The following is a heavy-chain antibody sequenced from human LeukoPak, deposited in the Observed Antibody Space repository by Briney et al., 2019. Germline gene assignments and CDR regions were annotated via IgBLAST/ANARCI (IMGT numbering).Heavy chain of an antibody. Sequence: GGSLRLSCAASGFTFSSYAMSWVRQAPGKGLEWVSAISGSGGGTYYADSVKGRFTISRDNSKNTLYLQMNSLRAEDTAVYYCAKDLHSGYDYYGMDVWGQGTTVTVSS. CDR1: GFTFSSYA. J-gene: IGHJ6*02. CDR2: ISGSGGGT. D-gene: IGHD1-26*01. V-gene: IGHV3-23*01. CDR3: AKDLHSGYDYYGMDV.